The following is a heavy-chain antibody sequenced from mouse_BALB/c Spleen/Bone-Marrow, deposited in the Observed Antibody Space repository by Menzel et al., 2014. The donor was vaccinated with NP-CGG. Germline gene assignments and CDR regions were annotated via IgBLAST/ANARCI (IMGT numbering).Heavy chain of an antibody. CDR1: GYIFTSYN. Sequence: QVQLQQSGAELVRSGASVKMSCKASGYIFTSYNIHWVKQTPGQGLEWIGHIYPGNGGTNYNQKFKGKATLTADTSSSTAYMQISRLTSEDSAVYFCARGQLLAYWGQGTLVTVSA. V-gene: IGHV1-12*01. D-gene: IGHD3-3*01. J-gene: IGHJ3*01. CDR3: ARGQLLAY. CDR2: IYPGNGGT.